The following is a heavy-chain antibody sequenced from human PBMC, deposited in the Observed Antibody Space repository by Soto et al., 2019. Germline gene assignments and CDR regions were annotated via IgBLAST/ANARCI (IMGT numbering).Heavy chain of an antibody. CDR3: TRDYRNAGFDN. Sequence: GGSLRLSCTGTGFTLSDFYMSWIRQVPGKGLEWLSYISGSGDSMSYADSVKGRFTVSRDNAKNSMYLQMNSLRAEDTAVYYCTRDYRNAGFDNWGQGTLVTVSS. V-gene: IGHV3-11*01. J-gene: IGHJ4*02. CDR1: GFTLSDFY. D-gene: IGHD4-4*01. CDR2: ISGSGDSM.